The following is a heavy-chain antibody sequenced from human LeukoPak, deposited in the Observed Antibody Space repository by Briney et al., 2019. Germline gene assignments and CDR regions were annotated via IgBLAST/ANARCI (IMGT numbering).Heavy chain of an antibody. D-gene: IGHD3-3*01. CDR1: GGSISSSSYY. CDR3: ARGNHDFWSGYGDAFDI. Sequence: PSETLSLTCTVSGGSISSSSYYWGWIRQPPGKGLECLGSIYYSGSTYYNPSLKSRVTISVDTSKNQFSLKLSSVTAADTAVYYCARGNHDFWSGYGDAFDIWGQGTMVTVSS. J-gene: IGHJ3*02. CDR2: IYYSGST. V-gene: IGHV4-39*07.